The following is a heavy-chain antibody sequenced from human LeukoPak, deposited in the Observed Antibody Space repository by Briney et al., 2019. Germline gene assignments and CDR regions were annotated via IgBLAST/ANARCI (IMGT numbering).Heavy chain of an antibody. V-gene: IGHV1-69*13. D-gene: IGHD3-10*01. Sequence: SVKVSCKASGGTFSSYAISWVRQAPGQGLEWMGGIIPIFGTANYAQKFQGRVTITADESTSTAYMELSSLRAEDTAVYYCANYFGSGSYFDSWGQGTLVTVSS. J-gene: IGHJ4*02. CDR1: GGTFSSYA. CDR3: ANYFGSGSYFDS. CDR2: IIPIFGTA.